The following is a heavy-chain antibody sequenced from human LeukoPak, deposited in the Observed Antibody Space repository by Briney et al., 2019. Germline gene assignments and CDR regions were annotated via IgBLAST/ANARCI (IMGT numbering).Heavy chain of an antibody. CDR3: AREGSSSFDY. D-gene: IGHD3-10*01. CDR2: TYYRSKWYY. CDR1: GDSVSSNSAA. J-gene: IGHJ4*02. V-gene: IGHV6-1*01. Sequence: SQTLSLTCALSGDSVSSNSAAWNWIRQSPSGGLEWLGRTYYRSKWYYDYAVSVTSRITINPATSKNQFSLHLNSVPPEDTAVCYCAREGSSSFDYWGQGTLVTVSS.